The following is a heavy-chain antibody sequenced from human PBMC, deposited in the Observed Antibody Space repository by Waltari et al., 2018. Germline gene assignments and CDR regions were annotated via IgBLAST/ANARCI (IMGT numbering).Heavy chain of an antibody. CDR3: ARDIRAPRRVAVAGHHDAFDI. D-gene: IGHD6-19*01. J-gene: IGHJ3*02. V-gene: IGHV4-59*01. Sequence: QVQLQESGPGLVTPSETLSLTCTVSGGSISSYYWSWIRQPPGKGLEWIGYIYYSGSTNYNPSLKSRVTISVDTSKNQFSLKLSSVTAADTAVYYCARDIRAPRRVAVAGHHDAFDIWGQGTMVTVSS. CDR2: IYYSGST. CDR1: GGSISSYY.